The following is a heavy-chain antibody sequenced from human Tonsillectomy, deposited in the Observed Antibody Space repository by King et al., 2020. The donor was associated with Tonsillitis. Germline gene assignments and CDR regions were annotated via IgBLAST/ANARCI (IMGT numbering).Heavy chain of an antibody. CDR2: ISSSSSYI. V-gene: IGHV3-21*01. CDR1: GFTFSSYS. Sequence: VQLVESGGGLVKPGGSLRLSCAASGFTFSSYSMNWVRQAPGKGLEWVSSISSSSSYIYYADSVKGRFTISRDNAKNSLYLQMNSLRAADTAVYYCARDQMYYDSSGYYYVDYYYYYYMDVWGKGTTVTVSS. CDR3: ARDQMYYDSSGYYYVDYYYYYYMDV. D-gene: IGHD3-22*01. J-gene: IGHJ6*03.